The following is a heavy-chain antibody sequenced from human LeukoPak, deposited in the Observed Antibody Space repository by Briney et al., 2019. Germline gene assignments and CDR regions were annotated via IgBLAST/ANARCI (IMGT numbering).Heavy chain of an antibody. V-gene: IGHV1-2*02. CDR2: INPNSGGT. D-gene: IGHD2-15*01. CDR1: GYTFTSYD. J-gene: IGHJ4*02. CDR3: ARASLGYCSGGSCSTMTW. Sequence: GASVKVSCKASGYTFTSYDINWVRQAPGQGLEWMGWINPNSGGTNYAQKFQGRVTMTRDTSISTAYMELSRLRSDDTAVYYCARASLGYCSGGSCSTMTWWGQGTLVTVSS.